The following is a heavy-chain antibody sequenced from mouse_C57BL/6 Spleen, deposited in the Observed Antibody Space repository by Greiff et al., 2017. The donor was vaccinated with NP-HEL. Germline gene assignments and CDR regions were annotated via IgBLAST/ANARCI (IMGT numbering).Heavy chain of an antibody. Sequence: QVQLQQPGAELVKPGASVKLSCKASGYTFTSYWMHWVKQRPGQGLEWIGMIHPNSGSTNYNEKFKSKATLTVDKSSSTAYMQLSSLTSEDSAVYYCARGGYYGSSPIFYYWGQGTTLTVSS. CDR1: GYTFTSYW. D-gene: IGHD1-1*01. CDR3: ARGGYYGSSPIFYY. CDR2: IHPNSGST. V-gene: IGHV1-64*01. J-gene: IGHJ2*01.